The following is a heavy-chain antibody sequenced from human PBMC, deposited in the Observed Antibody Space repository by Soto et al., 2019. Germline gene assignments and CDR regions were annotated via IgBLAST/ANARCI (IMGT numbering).Heavy chain of an antibody. CDR3: ATYYDSSGYRFDY. CDR2: IYHSGST. Sequence: QVQLQESGPGLVKPSGTLSLTCAVSGVSISSSNWWSWVRQSPGKGLEWIGEIYHSGSTNYIPSLKSRVTISVDKSKNQFSLRLSSVTDADTAVYYCATYYDSSGYRFDYWGQGTLVTVSS. CDR1: GVSISSSNW. V-gene: IGHV4-4*02. D-gene: IGHD3-22*01. J-gene: IGHJ4*02.